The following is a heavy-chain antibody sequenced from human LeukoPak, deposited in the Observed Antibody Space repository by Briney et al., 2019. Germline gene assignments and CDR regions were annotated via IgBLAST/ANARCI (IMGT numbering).Heavy chain of an antibody. CDR2: ISAYNGNT. CDR1: GGTFSSYG. V-gene: IGHV1-18*01. CDR3: ARDLAMIVVVSGAFDI. D-gene: IGHD3-22*01. Sequence: ASVKVSCKASGGTFSSYGISWVRQAPGQGLEWMGWISAYNGNTNYAQKLQGRVTMTTDTSTSTAYMELRSLRSDDTAVYYCARDLAMIVVVSGAFDIWGQGTMVTVSS. J-gene: IGHJ3*02.